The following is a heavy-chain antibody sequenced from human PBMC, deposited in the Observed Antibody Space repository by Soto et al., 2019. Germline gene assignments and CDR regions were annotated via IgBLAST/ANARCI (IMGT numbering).Heavy chain of an antibody. J-gene: IGHJ6*02. V-gene: IGHV5-10-1*01. CDR2: IDPSDSYT. CDR3: ARHPRLRITMIVVGGNGMDV. D-gene: IGHD3-22*01. CDR1: GYSFTSYW. Sequence: RGESLKISCKGSGYSFTSYWISWVRQMPGKGLEWMGRIDPSDSYTNYSPSFQGHVTISADKSISTAYLQWSSLKASDTAMYYCARHPRLRITMIVVGGNGMDVWGQGTTVTVSS.